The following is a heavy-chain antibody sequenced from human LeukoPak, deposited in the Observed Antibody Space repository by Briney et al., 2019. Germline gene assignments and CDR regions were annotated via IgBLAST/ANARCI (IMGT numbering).Heavy chain of an antibody. CDR2: IYPSGST. CDR1: GGSISSYY. J-gene: IGHJ6*02. Sequence: SEPLPLTCSVSGGSISSYYWSWIRQPAGKGLEWIGRIYPSGSTNYNPSLKSRVTMSVDTSKSQFSLKLSAVTAADTAVYYCARDPDYGMDVWGQGTTVTVSS. CDR3: ARDPDYGMDV. V-gene: IGHV4-4*07.